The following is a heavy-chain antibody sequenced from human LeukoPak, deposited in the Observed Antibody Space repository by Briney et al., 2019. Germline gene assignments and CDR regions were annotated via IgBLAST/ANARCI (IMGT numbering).Heavy chain of an antibody. D-gene: IGHD6-6*01. Sequence: SQTLSLTCAISGDSVSSNSAAWNWIRQSPSRGLEWLGRTYYRSKWYNDYAVSVKSRITINPDTSKNQFSLQLNSVTPEDTAVYYCARVGGYSSSSESYYYYYMDVWGKGTTVTVSS. V-gene: IGHV6-1*01. J-gene: IGHJ6*03. CDR1: GDSVSSNSAA. CDR3: ARVGGYSSSSESYYYYYMDV. CDR2: TYYRSKWYN.